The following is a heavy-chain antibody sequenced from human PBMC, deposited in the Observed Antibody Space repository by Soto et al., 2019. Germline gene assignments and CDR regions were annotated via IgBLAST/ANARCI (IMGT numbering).Heavy chain of an antibody. V-gene: IGHV3-30-3*01. CDR3: ARASIVGGNSGYYYYGMDV. Sequence: GGSLRLSCVASGFTFSSYVMHWVRQAPGKGLEWVAVISYDGSNKYYADSVRGRFTISRDNSKNTLYLQVNGLRAEDTAVYYCARASIVGGNSGYYYYGMDVWGQGTTVTVSS. CDR2: ISYDGSNK. J-gene: IGHJ6*02. CDR1: GFTFSSYV. D-gene: IGHD2-21*02.